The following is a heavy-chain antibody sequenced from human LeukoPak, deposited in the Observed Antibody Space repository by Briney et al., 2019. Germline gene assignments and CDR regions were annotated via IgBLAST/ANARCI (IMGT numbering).Heavy chain of an antibody. V-gene: IGHV3-53*01. D-gene: IGHD2-2*01. CDR3: ARDGSYCSSTSCPEYYYYYYGMDV. J-gene: IGHJ6*02. Sequence: GGSLRLSCAVSGFTVSSNYMSCVRQAPRKGLEWVSVIYSGGSTYYADSVKGRFTISRDNSKNTLYLQMNSLRAEDTAVYYCARDGSYCSSTSCPEYYYYYYGMDVWGQGTTVTVSS. CDR1: GFTVSSNY. CDR2: IYSGGST.